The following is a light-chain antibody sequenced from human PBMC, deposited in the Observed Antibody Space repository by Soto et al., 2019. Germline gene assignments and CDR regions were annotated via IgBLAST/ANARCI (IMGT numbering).Light chain of an antibody. CDR2: GAS. CDR1: QSVSSSY. Sequence: EIVLTQSPGTLSLSPGERATLSCRASQSVSSSYLALYQQKPGQAPRLLIYGASSRATGIPDRFSGSGSVTDFTLTISRLEPEDFAVYYCQQYGSSRTFGGGTKVEIK. V-gene: IGKV3-20*01. CDR3: QQYGSSRT. J-gene: IGKJ4*01.